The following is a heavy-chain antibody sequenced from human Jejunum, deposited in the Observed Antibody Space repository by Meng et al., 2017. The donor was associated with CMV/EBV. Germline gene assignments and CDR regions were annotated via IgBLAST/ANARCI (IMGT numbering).Heavy chain of an antibody. CDR1: TRYD. D-gene: IGHD3-3*01. CDR3: ARGRTRFLEWLPSDWFDF. J-gene: IGHJ3*01. V-gene: IGHV1-18*01. CDR2: ISPYNGNK. Sequence: TRYDISWVRQAPGKGLEWMGWISPYNGNKKYSQNLQGRVTMTTDTFTSTVYMELGSLRSDDTAVYYCARGRTRFLEWLPSDWFDFWGQGTMVTVSS.